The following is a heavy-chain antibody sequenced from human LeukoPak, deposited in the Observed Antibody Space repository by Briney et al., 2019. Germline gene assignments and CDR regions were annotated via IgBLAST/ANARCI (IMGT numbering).Heavy chain of an antibody. Sequence: PSETLSLTCAVSGYSISSGYYWAWIRQPPGKGLEWIGSIYHSGSTYYNPSLKSRVTISVDTSKNQFSLKLSSVTAADTGVYYCARVQVLLWFGEVPRTFDIWGQGTMVTVSS. CDR3: ARVQVLLWFGEVPRTFDI. V-gene: IGHV4-38-2*01. D-gene: IGHD3-10*01. J-gene: IGHJ3*02. CDR1: GYSISSGYY. CDR2: IYHSGST.